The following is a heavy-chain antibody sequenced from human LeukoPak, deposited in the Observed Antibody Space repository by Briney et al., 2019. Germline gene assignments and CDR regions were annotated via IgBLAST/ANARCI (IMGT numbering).Heavy chain of an antibody. CDR1: GYTFTSYY. V-gene: IGHV1-46*01. J-gene: IGHJ4*02. Sequence: ASVKVSCKASGYTFTSYYMHWVRQAPGQGLEWMGIINPSGGTTTYAQKFQGRATMTRDTSTSTVYMELSSLRSEDTAVYYCARDQEGFDYWGQGTLVTVSS. CDR2: INPSGGTT. CDR3: ARDQEGFDY.